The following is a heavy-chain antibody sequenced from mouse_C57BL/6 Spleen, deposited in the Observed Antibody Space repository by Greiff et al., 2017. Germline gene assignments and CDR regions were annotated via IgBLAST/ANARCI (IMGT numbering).Heavy chain of an antibody. CDR3: TKDIYYGLFDY. J-gene: IGHJ2*01. Sequence: EVMLVESGGGLVQPGGSMKLSCVASGFTFSNYWMNWVRQSPEKGLEWVAQIRLKSDNYATHYAESVKGRFTISRDDSKSSVYLQMNNLRAEDTGIYYCTKDIYYGLFDYWGQGTTLTVSS. V-gene: IGHV6-3*01. CDR2: IRLKSDNYAT. CDR1: GFTFSNYW. D-gene: IGHD2-1*01.